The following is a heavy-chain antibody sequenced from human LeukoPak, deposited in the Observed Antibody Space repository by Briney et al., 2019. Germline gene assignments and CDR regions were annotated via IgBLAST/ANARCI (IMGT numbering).Heavy chain of an antibody. Sequence: PSETLSLTCTVSGGSISSSSYYWGWIRQPPGKGLEWIGSIYYSGSTYYNPSLKSRVTISVDTSKNQFSLKLSSVTAADTAVYYCARDEENYYDSSGYPFDYWGQGTLVTVSS. CDR1: GGSISSSSYY. CDR2: IYYSGST. D-gene: IGHD3-22*01. V-gene: IGHV4-39*07. CDR3: ARDEENYYDSSGYPFDY. J-gene: IGHJ4*02.